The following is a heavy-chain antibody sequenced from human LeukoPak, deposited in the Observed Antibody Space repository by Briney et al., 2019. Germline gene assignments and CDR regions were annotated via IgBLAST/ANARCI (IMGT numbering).Heavy chain of an antibody. J-gene: IGHJ6*02. CDR3: ARRGPIAARLGIYYYYYYGMDV. CDR1: GGSISSSSYY. D-gene: IGHD6-6*01. V-gene: IGHV4-39*01. CDR2: IYYSGST. Sequence: PSETLSLTCTVSGGSISSSSYYWGWIRQPPGKGLEWIGSIYYSGSTYYNPSLKSRVTISVDTSKNQFSLKLSSVTAADTAVYYCARRGPIAARLGIYYYYYYGMDVWGQGTTVTVSS.